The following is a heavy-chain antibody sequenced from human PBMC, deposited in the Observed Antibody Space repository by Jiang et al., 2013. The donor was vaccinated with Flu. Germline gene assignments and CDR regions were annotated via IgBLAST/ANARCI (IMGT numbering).Heavy chain of an antibody. CDR1: GGSISSSSYY. CDR3: ARRGEGIAYYYFDY. Sequence: GPGLVKPSETLSLTCTVSGGSISSSSYYWGWIRQPPGKGLEWIGSIYYSGSTYYNPSLKSRVTISVDTSKNQFSLKLSSVTAADTAVYYCARRGEGIAYYYFDYWGQGTLVTVSS. V-gene: IGHV4-39*01. J-gene: IGHJ4*02. CDR2: IYYSGST. D-gene: IGHD6-13*01.